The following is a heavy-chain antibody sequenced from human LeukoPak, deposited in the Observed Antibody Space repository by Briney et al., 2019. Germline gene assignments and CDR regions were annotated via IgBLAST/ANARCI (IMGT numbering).Heavy chain of an antibody. V-gene: IGHV4-4*02. J-gene: IGHJ6*02. CDR2: IYHSGST. D-gene: IGHD2-15*01. Sequence: SGTLSLTCAVSGGSISSSSWWSWVRQPPGKGLEWIGEIYHSGSTNYNPSLKSRVTISVDKSKNQFSLKLSSVTAADTAVYYCARGDLGYCSGGSCPLGYYYYYGMDVWGQGTTVTVSS. CDR1: GGSISSSSW. CDR3: ARGDLGYCSGGSCPLGYYYYYGMDV.